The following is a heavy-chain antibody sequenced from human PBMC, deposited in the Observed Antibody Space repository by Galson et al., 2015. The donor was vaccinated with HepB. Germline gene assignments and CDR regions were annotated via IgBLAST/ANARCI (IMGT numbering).Heavy chain of an antibody. Sequence: ETLSLTCAVSGGSFNGFYWSWIRRAPGKRLEWIGEINHGGSTNYNPSLKSRATISLDTSKKQFSVKLNSVTAADTAVYYCARGVWSGYPSYWGQGALVTVSS. V-gene: IGHV4-34*01. J-gene: IGHJ4*02. CDR3: ARGVWSGYPSY. CDR1: GGSFNGFY. CDR2: INHGGST. D-gene: IGHD3-3*01.